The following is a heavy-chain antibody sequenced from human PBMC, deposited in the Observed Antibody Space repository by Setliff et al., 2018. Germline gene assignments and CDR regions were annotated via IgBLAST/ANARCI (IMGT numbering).Heavy chain of an antibody. J-gene: IGHJ3*02. CDR2: ISWNSGSI. D-gene: IGHD3-9*01. CDR1: GFTFDDYA. Sequence: GGSLRLSCAASGFTFDDYAMHWVRQAPGKGLEWVSGISWNSGSIGYADSVKGRFTISRDNAKNSLYLQMNSLRAEDMALYYCARDSVSRYFDWLLYTPDAFDIWGQGTMVTVSS. CDR3: ARDSVSRYFDWLLYTPDAFDI. V-gene: IGHV3-9*03.